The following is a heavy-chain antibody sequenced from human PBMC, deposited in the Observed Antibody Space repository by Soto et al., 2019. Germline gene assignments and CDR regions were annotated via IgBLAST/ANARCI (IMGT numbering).Heavy chain of an antibody. CDR1: GFTVSSNY. CDR3: ARSITFGGVPL. J-gene: IGHJ4*02. V-gene: IGHV3-66*01. Sequence: EVQLVESGGGLVQPGGSLRLSCAASGFTVSSNYMSWVRQAPGKGLEWVSVIYSGGSTYYSDSVKGRFSISRDNSKTTLYLQMNSLRAEDTAVYYCARSITFGGVPLWGQGTMVTVSS. CDR2: IYSGGST. D-gene: IGHD3-16*01.